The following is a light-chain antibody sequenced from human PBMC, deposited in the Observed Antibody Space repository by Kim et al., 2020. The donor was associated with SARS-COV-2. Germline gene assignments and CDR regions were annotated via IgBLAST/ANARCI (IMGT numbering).Light chain of an antibody. Sequence: SPRERATLTCRAGHKITRYYLAWYQQRPGQAPRLLIYSVSTRAAGITDRFSGSGSGTDFTLTISWLEPEDFAVYYCHHYGDSLWSFGRGTKVEVK. CDR2: SVS. V-gene: IGKV3-20*01. J-gene: IGKJ1*01. CDR3: HHYGDSLWS. CDR1: HKITRYY.